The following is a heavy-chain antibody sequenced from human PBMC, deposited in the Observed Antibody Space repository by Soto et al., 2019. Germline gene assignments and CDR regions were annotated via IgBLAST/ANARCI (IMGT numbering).Heavy chain of an antibody. D-gene: IGHD3-22*01. Sequence: KSSETLSLTCTVSGGSISSYYWSWIRQPAGKGLEWIGRIYTSGSTNYNPSLKSRVTMSVDTSKNQFSLKLSSVTAADTAVYYCARDHLTYYYDSSGYFNWFDPWGQGTLVTVSS. CDR2: IYTSGST. J-gene: IGHJ5*02. V-gene: IGHV4-4*07. CDR3: ARDHLTYYYDSSGYFNWFDP. CDR1: GGSISSYY.